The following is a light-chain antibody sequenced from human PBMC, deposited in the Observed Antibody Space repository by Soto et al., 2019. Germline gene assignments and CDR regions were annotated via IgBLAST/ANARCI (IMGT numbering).Light chain of an antibody. V-gene: IGKV3-11*01. J-gene: IGKJ5*01. Sequence: EIVLTQSAATLSLSPGERVTLSCRASQNLGLHLSWYQHKPGQPPRLLIFDASSWATGIPARFSGGGSGTDFTLTIGSLEPEDFAIYYFQQRSVWPLTFVPGTRLQMK. CDR2: DAS. CDR1: QNLGLH. CDR3: QQRSVWPLT.